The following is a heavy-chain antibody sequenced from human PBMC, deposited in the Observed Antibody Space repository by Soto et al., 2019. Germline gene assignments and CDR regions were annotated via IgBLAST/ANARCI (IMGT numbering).Heavy chain of an antibody. D-gene: IGHD2-2*01. CDR1: GYTFTSYG. J-gene: IGHJ6*02. CDR3: ARVEVVPAAMQYYYYYYGMDV. CDR2: ISAYNGNT. V-gene: IGHV1-18*01. Sequence: ASVKVSCKASGYTFTSYGISWVRQAPGQGLEWMGWISAYNGNTNYAQKLQGRVTMTTDTSTSTAYMELRSLISDDTAVYYCARVEVVPAAMQYYYYYYGMDVWGQGTTVTVSS.